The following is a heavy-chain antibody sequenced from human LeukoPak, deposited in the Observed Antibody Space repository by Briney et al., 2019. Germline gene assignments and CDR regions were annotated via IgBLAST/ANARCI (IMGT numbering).Heavy chain of an antibody. Sequence: PSETLSLTCTVSGGSISSYYWSWIRQPPGKGLEWIGYIYYSGTTNYNPSLKSRVTISVDTSKNQFSLKLSSVTAADTAVYYCARDLIHSWFDPWGQGTLVTVSS. J-gene: IGHJ5*02. CDR1: GGSISSYY. CDR2: IYYSGTT. CDR3: ARDLIHSWFDP. V-gene: IGHV4-59*01.